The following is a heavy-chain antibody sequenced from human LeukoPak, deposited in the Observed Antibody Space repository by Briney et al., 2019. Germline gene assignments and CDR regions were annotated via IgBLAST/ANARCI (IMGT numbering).Heavy chain of an antibody. CDR1: GFTFSRSA. D-gene: IGHD2-15*01. CDR2: ISSSGDST. CDR3: AKGQSSGSGQYFFGN. J-gene: IGHJ4*02. Sequence: GGSLRLSCAASGFTFSRSAMAWVRQAPGKGLGYISAISSSGDSTYYADSVKGRFTISRDNSKNTMYLQMNFLGAGDTAVYYCAKGQSSGSGQYFFGNWGQGALVSVSS. V-gene: IGHV3-23*01.